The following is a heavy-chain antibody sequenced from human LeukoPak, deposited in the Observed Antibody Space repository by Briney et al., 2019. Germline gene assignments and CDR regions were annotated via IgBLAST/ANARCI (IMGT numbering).Heavy chain of an antibody. V-gene: IGHV4-59*01. CDR1: GGSISSYS. D-gene: IGHD3/OR15-3a*01. CDR3: ARSHSVWTSFDY. J-gene: IGHJ4*02. CDR2: IHYSGST. Sequence: SETLSLTCTVSGGSISSYSWSWIRQPPGKGLEWIGYIHYSGSTNYNPSLKSRVTISVDTSKNQFSLRLSSVTAADTAVYYCARSHSVWTSFDYWGQGTLVTVSS.